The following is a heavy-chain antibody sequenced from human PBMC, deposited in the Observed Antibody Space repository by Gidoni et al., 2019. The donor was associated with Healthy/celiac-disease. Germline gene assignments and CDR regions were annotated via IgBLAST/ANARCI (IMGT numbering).Heavy chain of an antibody. J-gene: IGHJ3*02. CDR3: ARPMGANAPDAFDI. V-gene: IGHV4-39*01. D-gene: IGHD1-26*01. CDR1: GGSISSSSYY. CDR2: IYYSGST. Sequence: QLQLQESGPGLVKPSETLSLTCTVSGGSISSSSYYWGWIRQPPGKGLEWIGSIYYSGSTYYNPSLKSRVTISVDTSKNQFSLKLSSVTAADTAVYYCARPMGANAPDAFDIWGQGTMVTVSS.